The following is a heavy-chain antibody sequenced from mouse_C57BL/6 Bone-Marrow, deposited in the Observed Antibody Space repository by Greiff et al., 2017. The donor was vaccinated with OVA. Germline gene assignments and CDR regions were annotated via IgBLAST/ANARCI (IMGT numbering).Heavy chain of an antibody. CDR1: GYTFTDYY. D-gene: IGHD3-1*01. V-gene: IGHV1-26*01. Sequence: VQLQQSGPELVKPGASVKISCKASGYTFTDYYMNWVKQSHGKSLEWIGDINPNNGGTSYNQKFKGKATLTVDKSSSTAYMERRSLTSEDSAVYYCARSGGPYAMDYWGQGTSVTVSS. CDR3: ARSGGPYAMDY. CDR2: INPNNGGT. J-gene: IGHJ4*01.